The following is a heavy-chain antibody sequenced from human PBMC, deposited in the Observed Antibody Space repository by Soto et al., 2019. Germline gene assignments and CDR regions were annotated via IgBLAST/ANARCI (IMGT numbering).Heavy chain of an antibody. Sequence: PSETLSLTCTVSGGSISSSSYYWGWIRQPPGKGLEWIGSIYYSGSTYYNPSLKSRVTISVDTSKNQFSLKLSSVTAADTAVYYFARHRPTLSYFKSRGWFDPWGQGTLVTVSS. CDR2: IYYSGST. J-gene: IGHJ5*02. V-gene: IGHV4-39*01. CDR3: ARHRPTLSYFKSRGWFDP. CDR1: GGSISSSSYY. D-gene: IGHD2-21*01.